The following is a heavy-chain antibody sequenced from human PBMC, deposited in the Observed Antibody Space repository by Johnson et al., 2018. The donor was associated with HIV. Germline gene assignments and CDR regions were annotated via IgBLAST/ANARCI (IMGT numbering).Heavy chain of an antibody. D-gene: IGHD3-3*01. V-gene: IGHV3-64*01. CDR1: GFTFSSYA. CDR3: ARDYPMRVTGFSPDAFDI. Sequence: VQLVESGGGLVQPGGSLRLSCAASGFTFSSYAMHWVRQAPGKGLEYVSAISSNGGSTYYANSVKGRFTISRDNAKNSLFLQMDSLTAEDTAVYYCARDYPMRVTGFSPDAFDIWGQGTMVTVSS. J-gene: IGHJ3*02. CDR2: ISSNGGST.